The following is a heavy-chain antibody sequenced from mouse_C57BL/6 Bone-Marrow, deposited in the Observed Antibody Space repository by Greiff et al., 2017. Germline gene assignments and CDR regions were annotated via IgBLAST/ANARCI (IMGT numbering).Heavy chain of an antibody. CDR2: IDPSDSYT. D-gene: IGHD2-1*01. V-gene: IGHV1-69*01. Sequence: QVHVKQPGAELVMPGASVKLSCKASGYTFTSYWMHWVKQRPGQGLEWIGEIDPSDSYTNYNQKFKGKSTLTVDKSSSTAYMQLSSLTSEDSAVYYCARDGNYVRCFAYWGQGTLVTVSA. CDR3: ARDGNYVRCFAY. CDR1: GYTFTSYW. J-gene: IGHJ3*01.